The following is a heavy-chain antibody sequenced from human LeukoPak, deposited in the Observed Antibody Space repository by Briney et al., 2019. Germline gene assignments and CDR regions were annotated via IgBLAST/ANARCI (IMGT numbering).Heavy chain of an antibody. V-gene: IGHV4-39*01. D-gene: IGHD6-13*01. CDR2: IYYSGST. J-gene: IGHJ3*02. CDR3: ARPQQPLETDAFDI. Sequence: PSETLSLTCTVSGGSISSSSYYWGWIRQPPGKGLEWIGSIYYSGSTYYNPSLKSRVTISVDTSKNQFSLKLSSVTAADTAVYYCARPQQPLETDAFDIWGQGTMVTVSS. CDR1: GGSISSSSYY.